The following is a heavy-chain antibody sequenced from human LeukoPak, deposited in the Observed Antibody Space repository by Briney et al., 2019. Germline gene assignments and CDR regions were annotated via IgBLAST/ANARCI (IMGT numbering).Heavy chain of an antibody. V-gene: IGHV1-69*06. D-gene: IGHD1-1*01. CDR1: GDTFSNYA. CDR2: IIPIFGTA. CDR3: ARDRLIASTEANIFYYYYMDV. Sequence: SVKVSCKASGDTFSNYAISWVRQAPGQGLEWMGGIIPIFGTANYAQKFQGRVTITADKSTSTVYMELNSLRSEDTAVYYCARDRLIASTEANIFYYYYMDVWGKGTTVTVSS. J-gene: IGHJ6*03.